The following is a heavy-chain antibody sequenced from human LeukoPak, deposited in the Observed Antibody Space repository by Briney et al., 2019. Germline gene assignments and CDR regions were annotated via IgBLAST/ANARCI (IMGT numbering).Heavy chain of an antibody. Sequence: GSLRLSCAASGFTFSSYAMSWVRQPPGKGLEWIGSFYYSGSTYYTPSLESRVTVSLDTSKNQFSLKLTSVTAADTAVYYCARGYNYGRYYFDYWGQGTLVTVSS. CDR3: ARGYNYGRYYFDY. V-gene: IGHV4-39*07. CDR1: GFTFSSYA. J-gene: IGHJ4*02. D-gene: IGHD5-18*01. CDR2: FYYSGST.